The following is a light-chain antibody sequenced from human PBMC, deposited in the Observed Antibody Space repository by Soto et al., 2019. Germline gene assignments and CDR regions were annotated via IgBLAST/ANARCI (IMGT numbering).Light chain of an antibody. Sequence: QLVLTQSPSASASLGASVTLTCTLSSGHSTYDIAWHQQQPEKGPRFLMKVNNDGSHTKGDGIPDRFSGSSSGTERYLTISSLQSDDEGDYYCQTWDTASVEFGGGTKLTVL. J-gene: IGLJ2*01. V-gene: IGLV4-69*01. CDR3: QTWDTASVE. CDR1: SGHSTYD. CDR2: VNNDGSH.